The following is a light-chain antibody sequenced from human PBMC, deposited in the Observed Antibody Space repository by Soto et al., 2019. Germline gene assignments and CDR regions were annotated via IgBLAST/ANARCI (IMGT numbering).Light chain of an antibody. CDR3: QQYNSFWT. J-gene: IGKJ1*01. CDR1: QSINSW. CDR2: DAS. Sequence: DIQMTQSPSTLSASVGDRVTITFRASQSINSWLAWYQQKPGKAPKLLIYDASNLESGVPSRFSGSGSGTEFTLTISSLQPVGFATYYCQQYNSFWTFGQGTKVDI. V-gene: IGKV1-5*01.